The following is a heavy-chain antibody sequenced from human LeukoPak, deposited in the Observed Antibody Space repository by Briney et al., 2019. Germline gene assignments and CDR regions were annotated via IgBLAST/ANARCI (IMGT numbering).Heavy chain of an antibody. V-gene: IGHV3-30-3*01. J-gene: IGHJ4*02. CDR1: GFTFSSYA. CDR2: MSYDGSNK. Sequence: GRSLRLSCAASGFTFSSYAMHWVRQAPGKGLEWVVVMSYDGSNKYYADSVKGRFTISRDNSKNTLYLQMNSLRAEDTAVYYCARSTASRREFDYWGQGTLVTVSS. CDR3: ARSTASRREFDY. D-gene: IGHD2-2*01.